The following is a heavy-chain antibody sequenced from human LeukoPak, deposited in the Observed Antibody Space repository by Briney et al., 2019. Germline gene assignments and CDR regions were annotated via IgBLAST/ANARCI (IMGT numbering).Heavy chain of an antibody. CDR3: ARVGCSGGSCYSGDRGNFDY. D-gene: IGHD2-15*01. CDR2: IYYSGST. CDR1: GGSISSSSYY. Sequence: SETLSLTCTVSGGSISSSSYYWGWIRQPPGKGLEWIGNIYYSGSTYYNPSLKSRVTISVDTSKNQFSLKLSSVTAADTAVYYCARVGCSGGSCYSGDRGNFDYWGQGTLVTVSS. J-gene: IGHJ4*02. V-gene: IGHV4-39*07.